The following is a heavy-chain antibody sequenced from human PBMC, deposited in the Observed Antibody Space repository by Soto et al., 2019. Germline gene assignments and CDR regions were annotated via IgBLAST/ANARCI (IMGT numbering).Heavy chain of an antibody. CDR2: IYYSGST. CDR1: GGSISSSSYY. J-gene: IGHJ4*02. D-gene: IGHD3-10*01. Sequence: SETLSLTCTVSGGSISSSSYYWGWIRQPPGKGLEWIGSIYYSGSTYYNPSLKSRVTISVDTSKNQFSLKLNSMTAADTAVYYCARHNYGSGSTFFDYWGQGTLDTGSS. CDR3: ARHNYGSGSTFFDY. V-gene: IGHV4-39*01.